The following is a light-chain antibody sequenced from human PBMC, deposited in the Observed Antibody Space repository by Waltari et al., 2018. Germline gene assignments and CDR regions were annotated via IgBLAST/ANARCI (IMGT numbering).Light chain of an antibody. CDR3: CSYAGSYTWV. CDR2: DVS. J-gene: IGLJ3*02. V-gene: IGLV2-11*01. Sequence: QSALTQPRSVSGSPGQSVTISCTGTSSDVGGYNYVSWCQQHPGKAPKLMIYDVSKRPSGVPDRFSGSKSGNTASLTISGPQAEDEADYYCCSYAGSYTWVFGGGTKLTVL. CDR1: SSDVGGYNY.